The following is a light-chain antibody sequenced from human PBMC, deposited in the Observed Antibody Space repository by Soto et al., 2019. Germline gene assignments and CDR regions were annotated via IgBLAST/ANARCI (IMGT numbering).Light chain of an antibody. Sequence: QSVLTQPPSVSGAPGQTVTISCTGSSSNIGAGYDVHWYQQLPGTAPKLLIHGNTNRPSGVPDRFSGSKSGTSASLAITGLQTEDEADYYCGSYTSATTWVFGGGTKLTVL. CDR2: GNT. V-gene: IGLV1-40*01. CDR1: SSNIGAGYD. J-gene: IGLJ3*02. CDR3: GSYTSATTWV.